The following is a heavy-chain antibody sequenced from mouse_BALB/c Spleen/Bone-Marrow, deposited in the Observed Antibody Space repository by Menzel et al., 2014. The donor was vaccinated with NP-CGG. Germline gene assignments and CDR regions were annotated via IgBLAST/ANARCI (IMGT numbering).Heavy chain of an antibody. CDR3: ARQGYYGSSDY. CDR2: INPDSSTI. V-gene: IGHV4-1*02. CDR1: GFDFSRYW. D-gene: IGHD1-1*01. J-gene: IGHJ2*01. Sequence: DVMLVESGGGLVQPGGSLKLSCAASGFDFSRYWMSWVRQAPGKGLEWIGEINPDSSTINYTPSLKDKFIISRDNAKNTRYLQMSKVRSEDTALYYCARQGYYGSSDYWGQGATLTVSS.